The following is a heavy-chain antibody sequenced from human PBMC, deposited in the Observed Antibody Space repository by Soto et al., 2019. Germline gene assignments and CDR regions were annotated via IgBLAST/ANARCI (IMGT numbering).Heavy chain of an antibody. J-gene: IGHJ6*02. V-gene: IGHV4-31*11. CDR2: IYYSGST. D-gene: IGHD6-6*01. CDR3: AREGAAPYYYYGMDV. CDR1: GGSISSGGYS. Sequence: SETLSLTCAVSGGSISSGGYSWSWIRQPPGKGLEWIGFIYYSGSTYYNPSLKSRVTISVDTSKNQFSLKLSSVTAADTAVYYCAREGAAPYYYYGMDVWGQGTTVTVSS.